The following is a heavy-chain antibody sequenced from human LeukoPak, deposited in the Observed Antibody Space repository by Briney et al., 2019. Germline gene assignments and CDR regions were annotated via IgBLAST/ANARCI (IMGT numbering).Heavy chain of an antibody. V-gene: IGHV3-30-3*01. CDR2: ISYDGSNK. Sequence: PGGSLRLSCAASGFTFSSYAMHWVRQAPGKGLEWVAVISYDGSNKYYADSVKGRFTISRDNSNNTLYLQMNTLRADDTAVYYCSKATGPNSFRYIEYWGQGTLVTVSS. CDR1: GFTFSSYA. CDR3: SKATGPNSFRYIEY. D-gene: IGHD1-14*01. J-gene: IGHJ4*02.